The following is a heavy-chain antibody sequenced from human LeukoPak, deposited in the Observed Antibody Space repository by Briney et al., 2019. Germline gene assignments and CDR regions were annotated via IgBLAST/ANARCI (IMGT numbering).Heavy chain of an antibody. V-gene: IGHV1-69*05. J-gene: IGHJ4*02. CDR3: ARVVTAGTFDY. D-gene: IGHD2-21*02. Sequence: ASVKVSCKASGGTFSTYAISWVRQAPGQGLEWMGGIIPIFGTANYAQKFQGRVTITTDESTSTAYMELSSLRSEDTAVYYCARVVTAGTFDYWGQGTLVTVSS. CDR1: GGTFSTYA. CDR2: IIPIFGTA.